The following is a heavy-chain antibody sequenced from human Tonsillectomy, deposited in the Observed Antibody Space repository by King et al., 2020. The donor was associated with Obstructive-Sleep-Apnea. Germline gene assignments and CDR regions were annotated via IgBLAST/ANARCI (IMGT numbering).Heavy chain of an antibody. Sequence: QLQESGPGLVKPSETLSLTCSVSGGGSIENYSWSWLRQPPRGGLEWIGYFYHSGPSNNNPSLKSRVSISIDTSTKRISLKMTSVTDADTAVYYCARGGGYSTGWDESMDGGGQGTAVPVSS. CDR2: FYHSGPS. V-gene: IGHV4-59*01. CDR3: ARGGGYSTGWDESMDG. D-gene: IGHD6-19*01. CDR1: GGGSIENYS. J-gene: IGHJ6*02.